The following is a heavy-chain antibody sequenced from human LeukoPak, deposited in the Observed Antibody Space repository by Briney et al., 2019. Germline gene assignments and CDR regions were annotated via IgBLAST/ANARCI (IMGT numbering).Heavy chain of an antibody. V-gene: IGHV3-9*01. CDR1: GFTFDDYA. D-gene: IGHD4-17*01. CDR3: AKDRIGKNHGDYDSIDY. Sequence: GRSLRLSCAASGFTFDDYAMHWVRQVPGKGLEWVSGVSWDSGSIGYADSVKGRFTISRDNAKNSLYLQMNSLRGEDTALYYCAKDRIGKNHGDYDSIDYWGQGILVTVSS. J-gene: IGHJ4*02. CDR2: VSWDSGSI.